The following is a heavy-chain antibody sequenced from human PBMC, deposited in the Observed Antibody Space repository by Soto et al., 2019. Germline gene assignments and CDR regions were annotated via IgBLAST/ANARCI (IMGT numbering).Heavy chain of an antibody. J-gene: IGHJ4*02. V-gene: IGHV1-24*01. CDR3: ARDRGGYGVFDY. CDR1: GYTLTELS. Sequence: ASVKVSCKVSGYTLTELSMHWVRQAPGKGLEWMGGFDPEDGETIYAQKFQGRVTMTEDTSTDTAYMELSSLSSVTAADTAVYYCARDRGGYGVFDYWGQGTLVTVSS. CDR2: FDPEDGET. D-gene: IGHD5-12*01.